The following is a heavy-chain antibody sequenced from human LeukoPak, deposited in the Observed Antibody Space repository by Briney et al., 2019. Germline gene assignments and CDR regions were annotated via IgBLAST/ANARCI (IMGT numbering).Heavy chain of an antibody. CDR3: AKYETWTSGRYFDY. CDR2: IYSGGST. V-gene: IGHV3-53*01. J-gene: IGHJ4*02. CDR1: GFTVSSNY. Sequence: PGGSLRLSCAASGFTVSSNYMSWVRQAPGKGLEWVSVIYSGGSTYYADSVKGRFTISRDNSKSTLYLQLDSLRAEDTALYYCAKYETWTSGRYFDYWGQGTLVTVSS. D-gene: IGHD6-19*01.